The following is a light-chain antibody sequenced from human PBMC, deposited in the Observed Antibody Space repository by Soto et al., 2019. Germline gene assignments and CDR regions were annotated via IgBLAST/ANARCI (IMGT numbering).Light chain of an antibody. Sequence: EIVLTQSPATLSLSPGERATLSCRASQSVSNDLAWFQQKPGQAPRLLIYDASNRATGILARFSGSGSGTDFTLTISSLEPEDFAVYYCQQRSSWPLLTFGGGTKVEI. J-gene: IGKJ4*01. CDR2: DAS. CDR3: QQRSSWPLLT. CDR1: QSVSND. V-gene: IGKV3-11*01.